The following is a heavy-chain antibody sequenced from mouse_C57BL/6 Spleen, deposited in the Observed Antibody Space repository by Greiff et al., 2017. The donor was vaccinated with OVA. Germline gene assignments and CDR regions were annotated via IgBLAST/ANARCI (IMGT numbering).Heavy chain of an antibody. J-gene: IGHJ3*01. CDR2: IDPNSGGT. Sequence: VQLQQPGAELVKPGASVKLSCKASGYTFTSYWMHWVKQRPGRGLEWIGRIDPNSGGTKYNEKFKSKATLTVDKPSSTAYIQLSSLTSEDSAVYYCAREAYDYPFAYWGQGTLVTVSA. D-gene: IGHD2-4*01. CDR1: GYTFTSYW. CDR3: AREAYDYPFAY. V-gene: IGHV1-72*01.